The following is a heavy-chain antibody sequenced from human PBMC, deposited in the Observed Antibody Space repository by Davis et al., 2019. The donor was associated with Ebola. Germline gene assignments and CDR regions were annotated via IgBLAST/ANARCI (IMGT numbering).Heavy chain of an antibody. Sequence: GGSLRLSCAASGFAFSGFAMHWVRQAPGKGLEWVALISYDGGNKYYADSVKGRFTTSRDNSNNTVYLQMISLRAEDTATYYCARVTLWWDDDSGGPTTYYYDIWGQGALVTVSS. V-gene: IGHV3-30-3*01. CDR1: GFAFSGFA. CDR3: ARVTLWWDDDSGGPTTYYYDI. D-gene: IGHD3-22*01. J-gene: IGHJ4*02. CDR2: ISYDGGNK.